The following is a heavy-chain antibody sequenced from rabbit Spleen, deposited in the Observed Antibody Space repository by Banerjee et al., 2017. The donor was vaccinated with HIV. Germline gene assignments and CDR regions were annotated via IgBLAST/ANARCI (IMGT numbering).Heavy chain of an antibody. J-gene: IGHJ2*01. Sequence: QSLEESGGDLVKPEGSLTLTCTASGIDFSSGYYMCWVRQAPGKGLEWSACIAAGSAGTTDYANWPKGRFTISKTSSTTVTLQMTSLTAADTATYFCARNYVNAFDPWGPGTLVTVS. CDR1: GIDFSSGYY. D-gene: IGHD1-1*01. CDR2: IAAGSAGTT. CDR3: ARNYVNAFDP. V-gene: IGHV1S40*01.